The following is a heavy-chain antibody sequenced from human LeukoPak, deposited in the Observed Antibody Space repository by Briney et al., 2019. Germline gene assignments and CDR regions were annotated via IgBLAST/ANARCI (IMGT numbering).Heavy chain of an antibody. D-gene: IGHD4-11*01. Sequence: RTGGSLRPSCAASGFTFDDYGMNWVRQAPGKGLEWVSGINWNGGNTDYADSVKGRFTISRDNAKKSLYLQMNSLRAEDTALYYCARDKSNYFFDYWGQGTLVTVSS. CDR3: ARDKSNYFFDY. J-gene: IGHJ4*02. V-gene: IGHV3-20*04. CDR1: GFTFDDYG. CDR2: INWNGGNT.